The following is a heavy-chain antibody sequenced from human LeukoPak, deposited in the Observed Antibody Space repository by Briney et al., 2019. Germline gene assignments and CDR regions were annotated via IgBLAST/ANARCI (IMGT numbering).Heavy chain of an antibody. J-gene: IGHJ4*02. CDR3: ARHGGYYQDY. Sequence: PSETLSLTCAVFGGSISSNNWWSWVRQPPGKGLEWIAEIHHGGSTNYNPSLKSRVTISVDNSKNQFSLKLNSVTAADTAVYFCARHGGYYQDYWGQGTLVTVSS. CDR1: GGSISSNNW. D-gene: IGHD3-10*01. CDR2: IHHGGST. V-gene: IGHV4-4*02.